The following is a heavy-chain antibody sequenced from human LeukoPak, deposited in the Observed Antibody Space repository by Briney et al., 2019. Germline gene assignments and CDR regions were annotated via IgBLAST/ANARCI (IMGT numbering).Heavy chain of an antibody. Sequence: PSETLSLTCTVSGGSISSHYWSWIRQPPGKGLEWIGYIYYSGSTNYNPSLKSRVTITVDTSKNQSSLKLSSVTAADTAVYYCARVGSSGWYFGYWGQGTLVTVSS. V-gene: IGHV4-59*11. J-gene: IGHJ4*02. CDR3: ARVGSSGWYFGY. CDR2: IYYSGST. D-gene: IGHD6-19*01. CDR1: GGSISSHY.